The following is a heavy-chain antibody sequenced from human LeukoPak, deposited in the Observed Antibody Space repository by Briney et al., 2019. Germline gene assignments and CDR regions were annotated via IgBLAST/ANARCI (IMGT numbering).Heavy chain of an antibody. CDR2: ISGSGGST. CDR3: AKDRLRFTMIPRTGYFDY. J-gene: IGHJ4*02. Sequence: GGSLRLSCAASGFTFSSYAMSWVRQAPGKGLEWVSAISGSGGSTYYADSVKGRFTISRDNSKNTLYLQMNSLRAEDTAVYYCAKDRLRFTMIPRTGYFDYWGQGTLVTVSS. CDR1: GFTFSSYA. D-gene: IGHD3-22*01. V-gene: IGHV3-23*01.